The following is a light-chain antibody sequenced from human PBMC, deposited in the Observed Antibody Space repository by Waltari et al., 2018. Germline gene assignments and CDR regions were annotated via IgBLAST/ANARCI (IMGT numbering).Light chain of an antibody. CDR2: GGT. Sequence: QSALTQPASVSGSPGQSITISCTGTNNDVGSYDLVSWYQQHPGKAPKLVIYGGTKRPSGVSHRFAGSQSGNTASLTISGLQAEDEADYYCSSYAGGGTGVFGGGTKLTVL. CDR3: SSYAGGGTGV. J-gene: IGLJ3*02. CDR1: NNDVGSYDL. V-gene: IGLV2-23*01.